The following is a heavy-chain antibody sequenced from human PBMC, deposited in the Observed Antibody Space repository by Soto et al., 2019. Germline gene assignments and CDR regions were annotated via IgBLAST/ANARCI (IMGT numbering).Heavy chain of an antibody. CDR2: IYHSGGT. CDR1: GGSISSGGYS. J-gene: IGHJ3*01. CDR3: ARGDRGGFDL. Sequence: TSETLSLTCAVSGGSISSGGYSWSWIRQPPGKGLEWIGYIYHSGGTTTTYADSGKGRFTISGDNARNTVSLQMSRLRAEDTAKYYCARGDRGGFDLWGHGTMVTVSS. D-gene: IGHD3-10*01. V-gene: IGHV4-30-2*01.